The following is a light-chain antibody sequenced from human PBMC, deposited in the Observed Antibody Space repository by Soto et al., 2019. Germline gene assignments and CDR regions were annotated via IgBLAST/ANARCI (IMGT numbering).Light chain of an antibody. J-gene: IGLJ2*01. V-gene: IGLV7-46*01. Sequence: QAVVNQEPSLTVSPGGTVTLTCGSTTVPVTSGHYPYWFHHKPGPAPRVLIYDTNYKHSWTPARFSGSLLGGKDALTLSGAQPEDEADYYCLLSYSDAVVFGGGTKVTVL. CDR3: LLSYSDAVV. CDR1: TVPVTSGHY. CDR2: DTN.